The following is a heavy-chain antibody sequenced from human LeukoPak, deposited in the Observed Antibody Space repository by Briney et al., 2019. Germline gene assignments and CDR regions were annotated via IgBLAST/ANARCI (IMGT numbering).Heavy chain of an antibody. Sequence: GSLRLSCAGSGFIVSSNYMSWVRQAAGKGLEWVSVIYVSSRTYYADSVKGRFTISRDNSKNTVYLQMDSLRAEDTAVYYCARDRADGYNYGDYFDNWGQGTLVTVSS. CDR1: GFIVSSNY. V-gene: IGHV3-66*01. D-gene: IGHD5-18*01. J-gene: IGHJ4*02. CDR2: IYVSSRT. CDR3: ARDRADGYNYGDYFDN.